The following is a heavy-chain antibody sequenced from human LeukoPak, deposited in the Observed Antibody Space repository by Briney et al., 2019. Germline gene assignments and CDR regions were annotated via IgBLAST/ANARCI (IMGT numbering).Heavy chain of an antibody. CDR1: GFTFSSYA. CDR2: ISGSGGST. D-gene: IGHD2-15*01. Sequence: GGSLRLSCAASGFTFSSYAMSWVRQAPGKGLEWVSAISGSGGSTYYTDSVKGRFTISRDNSKNTLYLQMNSLRAEDTAVYYCAKNGDRGAYCSGGSCYPYYYYNMDVWGKGTMVTISS. V-gene: IGHV3-23*01. CDR3: AKNGDRGAYCSGGSCYPYYYYNMDV. J-gene: IGHJ6*03.